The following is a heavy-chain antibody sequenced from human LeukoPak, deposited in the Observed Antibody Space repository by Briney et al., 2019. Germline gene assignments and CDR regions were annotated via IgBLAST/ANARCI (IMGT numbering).Heavy chain of an antibody. D-gene: IGHD3-10*01. CDR1: GHTFTSYG. CDR3: AKDKYGSGKHLDY. CDR2: ISVYNGNT. J-gene: IGHJ4*02. V-gene: IGHV1-18*01. Sequence: ASVKVSCKASGHTFTSYGISWVRQAPGQGLEWMGWISVYNGNTNSQKLQGRVTMTTDTSTSTAHMELRSLRSDDTAVYYCAKDKYGSGKHLDYWGQGTLVTVSS.